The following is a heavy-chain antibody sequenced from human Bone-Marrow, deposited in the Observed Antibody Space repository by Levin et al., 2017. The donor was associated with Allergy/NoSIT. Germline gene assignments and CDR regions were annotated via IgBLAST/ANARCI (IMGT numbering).Heavy chain of an antibody. Sequence: SQTLSLTCTVSGGSINSNYWSWIRQPPGKDLEWIGFVYYSGYTNYNPSFKSRVTISVDTSKNQFFLKLSSVTAADTAVHRCARLGPSDHYYYMDVWGKGTTVTVSS. J-gene: IGHJ6*03. CDR2: VYYSGYT. CDR3: ARLGPSDHYYYMDV. D-gene: IGHD3-16*01. CDR1: GGSINSNY. V-gene: IGHV4-59*08.